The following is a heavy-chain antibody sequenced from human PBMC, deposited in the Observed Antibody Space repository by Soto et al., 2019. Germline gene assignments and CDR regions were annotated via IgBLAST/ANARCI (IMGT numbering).Heavy chain of an antibody. CDR3: ARDLGVTTVTPDDIGY. J-gene: IGHJ4*02. D-gene: IGHD4-4*01. CDR1: GFPFSSYS. CDR2: ISSSSSII. V-gene: IGHV3-48*01. Sequence: GGSLRLSCAASGFPFSSYSMNWVRQAPGKGLEWVSYISSSSSIIYYADSVKGRFTISRDSAKNSLSLQMNSLRAEDTAVYYCARDLGVTTVTPDDIGYWGQGTLVTVSS.